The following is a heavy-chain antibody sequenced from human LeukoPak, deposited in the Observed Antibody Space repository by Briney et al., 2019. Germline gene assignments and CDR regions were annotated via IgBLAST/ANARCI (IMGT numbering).Heavy chain of an antibody. D-gene: IGHD6-19*01. CDR2: IYYSGST. V-gene: IGHV4-59*08. CDR3: VRRDNTGWNYFDY. J-gene: IGHJ4*02. CDR1: GVSINSHY. Sequence: SETLSLTCTVSGVSINSHYWMWIRQSPGKGREGIGDIYYSGSTKYNGYRKRRVTISVDTAKNHLALRLSSVLAADTAIYYCVRRDNTGWNYFDYWGQGILVTVSS.